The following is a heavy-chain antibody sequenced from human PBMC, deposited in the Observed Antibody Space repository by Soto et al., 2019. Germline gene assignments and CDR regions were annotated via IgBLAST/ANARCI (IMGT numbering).Heavy chain of an antibody. J-gene: IGHJ4*02. CDR3: ARTAPMDAGDKYYYDF. CDR2: IIPFFGTA. D-gene: IGHD3-16*01. V-gene: IGHV1-69*01. Sequence: QVQLVQSGAEVKKTGSSVKVSCKTSGGTFSTFGISWVRQAPGQGLEWMGGIIPFFGTAEYSQKFEDRITITADESTNTVYMDLRSLTSEDTAIYCCARTAPMDAGDKYYYDFWGQGALVTVSS. CDR1: GGTFSTFG.